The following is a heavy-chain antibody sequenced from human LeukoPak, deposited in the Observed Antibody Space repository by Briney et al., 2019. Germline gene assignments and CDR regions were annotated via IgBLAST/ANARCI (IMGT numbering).Heavy chain of an antibody. CDR3: TGKYYYDSSGYYYADY. J-gene: IGHJ4*02. Sequence: SETLSLTCTVSGYSISSGYYWGWIRQSPGKGLEWIGSIYHSGRTSYNPSLKSRLTISLDTSKNQFSLKLSSVTAADTAVYYCTGKYYYDSSGYYYADYWGQGTLVTVSS. D-gene: IGHD3-22*01. CDR1: GYSISSGYY. V-gene: IGHV4-38-2*02. CDR2: IYHSGRT.